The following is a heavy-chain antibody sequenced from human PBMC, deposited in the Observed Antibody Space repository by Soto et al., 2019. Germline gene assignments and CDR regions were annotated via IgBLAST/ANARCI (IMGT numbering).Heavy chain of an antibody. CDR1: GFTFSSYA. J-gene: IGHJ3*02. Sequence: EVQLLESGGGLVQPGGSLRLSCAASGFTFSSYAMSWVLQAPGKGLEWVSAISGSGGSTYYADSVKGRFTISRDNSKNTLYLQMNSLRAEDTAVYYCARDRYCSGGSCYSEWAFDIWGQGTMVTVSS. D-gene: IGHD2-15*01. CDR2: ISGSGGST. CDR3: ARDRYCSGGSCYSEWAFDI. V-gene: IGHV3-23*01.